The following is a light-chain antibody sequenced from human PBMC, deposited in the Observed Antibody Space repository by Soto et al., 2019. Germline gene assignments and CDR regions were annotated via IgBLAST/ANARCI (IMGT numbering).Light chain of an antibody. J-gene: IGKJ1*01. Sequence: EIVLTQSPATLSLSPGERATLSCRASQSVSSYLAWYQQKPGQAPRLLIYDASNRATGVPARFSGSGSGTDFTLTITSLEAEDFAVYYCQQGSNWRGWTFGQGTKVEIK. V-gene: IGKV3-11*01. CDR1: QSVSSY. CDR2: DAS. CDR3: QQGSNWRGWT.